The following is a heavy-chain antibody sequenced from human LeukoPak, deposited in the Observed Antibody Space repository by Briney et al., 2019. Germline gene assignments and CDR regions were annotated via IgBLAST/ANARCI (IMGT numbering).Heavy chain of an antibody. Sequence: SVKVSCKASGGTFSSYTISWVRQAPGQGLEWMGRIIPILGVANYAQKFQGRVTITADKSTSTAYLELRSLRSEDTAVDFCARSLRSGSYVDYWGQGTLVTVSS. J-gene: IGHJ4*02. CDR1: GGTFSSYT. V-gene: IGHV1-69*02. CDR3: ARSLRSGSYVDY. D-gene: IGHD1-26*01. CDR2: IIPILGVA.